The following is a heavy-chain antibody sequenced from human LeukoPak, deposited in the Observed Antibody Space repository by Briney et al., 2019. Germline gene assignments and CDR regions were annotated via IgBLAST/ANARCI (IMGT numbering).Heavy chain of an antibody. CDR1: GFTFSDYY. V-gene: IGHV3-11*06. CDR2: TSSSSSYT. D-gene: IGHD3-3*01. J-gene: IGHJ4*02. Sequence: GGSLRLSCAASGFTFSDYYMSWIRQAPGKGLEWVSYTSSSSSYTNYADSVKGRFTISRDNAKNSLYLQMNSLRAEDTAVYYCARAGYEALAYWGQGTLVTVSS. CDR3: ARAGYEALAY.